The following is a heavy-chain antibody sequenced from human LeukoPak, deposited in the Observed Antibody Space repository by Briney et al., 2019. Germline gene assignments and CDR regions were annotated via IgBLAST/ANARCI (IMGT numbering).Heavy chain of an antibody. CDR2: IYPGDSDT. CDR1: GYSFTSYW. D-gene: IGHD5-18*01. J-gene: IGHJ4*02. Sequence: GESLKISCKGSGYSFTSYWIGWVRQMPGKGLEWMGIIYPGDSDTRYSPSFQGQVTISADKSISTAYLQWSSLKASDTAMYYCARLSYSYGIGKTYFGDYWGQGTLVTVSS. CDR3: ARLSYSYGIGKTYFGDY. V-gene: IGHV5-51*01.